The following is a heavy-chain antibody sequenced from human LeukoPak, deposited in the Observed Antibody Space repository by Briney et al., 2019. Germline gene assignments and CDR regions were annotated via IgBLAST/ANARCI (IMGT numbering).Heavy chain of an antibody. CDR2: IXAGNGNT. Sequence: IXAGNGNTKYSQKFQGRVTITRDTSASTAYMELSSLRSEDTAVYYCARDRITMVRGGSNWFDPWGQGTLVTVSS. V-gene: IGHV1-3*01. J-gene: IGHJ5*02. CDR3: ARDRITMVRGGSNWFDP. D-gene: IGHD3-10*01.